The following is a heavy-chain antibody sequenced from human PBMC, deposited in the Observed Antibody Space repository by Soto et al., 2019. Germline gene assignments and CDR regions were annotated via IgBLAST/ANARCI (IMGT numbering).Heavy chain of an antibody. D-gene: IGHD4-17*01. Sequence: PSETLSLTCTVAGGSISSYYWSWIRQPPGKGMEWIGYIYYSGSTNYNPSLKSRVTISVDTSKNQFSLKLSSVTAADTAVYYCARHDYVATPIDYWGQGTLVTVSS. CDR1: GGSISSYY. CDR3: ARHDYVATPIDY. V-gene: IGHV4-59*08. CDR2: IYYSGST. J-gene: IGHJ4*02.